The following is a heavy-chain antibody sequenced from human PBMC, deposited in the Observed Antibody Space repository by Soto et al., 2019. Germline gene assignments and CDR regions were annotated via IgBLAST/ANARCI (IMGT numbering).Heavy chain of an antibody. CDR1: GGTFSSYA. J-gene: IGHJ5*02. D-gene: IGHD3-10*01. Sequence: SVKVSCKASGGTFSSYAISWVRQAPGQGLEWMGGIIPIFGTANYAQKFQGRVTITADESTSTAYMELSSLRSEDTAVYYCARRENYGSGSYYNSWSHWFDPWGQGNLVTVSS. V-gene: IGHV1-69*13. CDR3: ARRENYGSGSYYNSWSHWFDP. CDR2: IIPIFGTA.